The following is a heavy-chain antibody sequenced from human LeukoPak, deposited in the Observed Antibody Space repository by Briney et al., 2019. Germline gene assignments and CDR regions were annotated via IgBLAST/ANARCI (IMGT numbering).Heavy chain of an antibody. D-gene: IGHD1-26*01. CDR3: AKGRQYSGSYDAFDI. V-gene: IGHV3-23*01. J-gene: IGHJ3*02. CDR2: ISGGGGST. Sequence: GGSLRLSCAASGFTFSRYAMSWVRQAPGKGLEWVSGISGGGGSTYYADSVKGRLTISRGNSKNTLYLQMNSLRAEDTAVYYCAKGRQYSGSYDAFDIWGQGTMVTVSS. CDR1: GFTFSRYA.